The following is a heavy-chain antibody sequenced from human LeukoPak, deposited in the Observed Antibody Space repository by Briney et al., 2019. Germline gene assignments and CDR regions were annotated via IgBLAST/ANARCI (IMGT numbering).Heavy chain of an antibody. CDR1: GGTFRYYA. V-gene: IGHV1-69*13. CDR3: ARVAAGTTFMDNWFDP. J-gene: IGHJ5*02. CDR2: LIPMFGTT. Sequence: EASVKVSCKTSGGTFRYYAIGWVRQAPGHGLEWMGGLIPMFGTTNYAQQFQGRVTITADESTTTSYMELSRLRFEDTAVYFCARVAAGTTFMDNWFDPWGQGTLVTVSS. D-gene: IGHD1-7*01.